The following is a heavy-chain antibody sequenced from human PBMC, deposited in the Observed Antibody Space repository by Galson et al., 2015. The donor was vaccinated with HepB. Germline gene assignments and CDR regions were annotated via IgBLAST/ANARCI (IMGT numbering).Heavy chain of an antibody. D-gene: IGHD6-19*01. CDR2: IKQDGSEK. V-gene: IGHV3-7*03. CDR3: ARGPAVAAFFDY. Sequence: SLRLSCAASGFTFSSYWMSWVRQAPGKGLEWVANIKQDGSEKYYVDSVKGRFTFSRDNAKNSLYLQMNSLRAEDTAVYYCARGPAVAAFFDYWGQGTLVTVSS. CDR1: GFTFSSYW. J-gene: IGHJ4*02.